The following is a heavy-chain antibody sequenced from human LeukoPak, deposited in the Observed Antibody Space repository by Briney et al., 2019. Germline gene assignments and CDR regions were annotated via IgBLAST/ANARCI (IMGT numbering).Heavy chain of an antibody. CDR3: ASTLDY. CDR2: FYYSGNT. J-gene: IGHJ4*02. CDR1: GDSISSRSYY. Sequence: SETLSLTCTVSGDSISSRSYYWGWFRQPPGKGLEWIGNFYYSGNTYYNPSLKSRVTISVDTSKNHFSLKLNSVTAADTAIYYCASTLDYWGQGTLVTVSS. V-gene: IGHV4-39*02. D-gene: IGHD2-15*01.